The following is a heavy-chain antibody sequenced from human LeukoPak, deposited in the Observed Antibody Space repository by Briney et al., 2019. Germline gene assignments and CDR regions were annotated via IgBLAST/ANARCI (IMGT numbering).Heavy chain of an antibody. D-gene: IGHD6-13*01. J-gene: IGHJ1*01. CDR2: IYHSGST. V-gene: IGHV4-30-2*01. CDR3: AKVAAAGTLYFQH. Sequence: SQTLSLTCAVSGGSISSGGYSWSWIRQPPGKGLEWIGYIYHSGSTYYNPSLKSRVTISVDRSKNQFSLKLSSVTAADTAVYYCAKVAAAGTLYFQHWGQGTLVTVSS. CDR1: GGSISSGGYS.